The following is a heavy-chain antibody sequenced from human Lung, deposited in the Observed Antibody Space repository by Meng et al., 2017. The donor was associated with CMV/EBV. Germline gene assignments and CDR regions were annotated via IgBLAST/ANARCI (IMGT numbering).Heavy chain of an antibody. CDR3: ARVYFTRGSCSFDY. V-gene: IGHV3-21*01. Sequence: GGSLKIXCAVSGFTFSSYSVNWVRQAPGKGLEWVSSISSNSRYIFYADSVKGRFTIFRDNAKNALHLQMNSLRDEDTAVYYCARVYFTRGSCSFDYWGQGTLVTVSS. J-gene: IGHJ4*02. CDR1: GFTFSSYS. D-gene: IGHD2-15*01. CDR2: ISSNSRYI.